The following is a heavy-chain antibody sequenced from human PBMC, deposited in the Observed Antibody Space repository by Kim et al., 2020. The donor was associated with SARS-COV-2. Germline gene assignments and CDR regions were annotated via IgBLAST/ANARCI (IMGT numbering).Heavy chain of an antibody. J-gene: IGHJ4*02. CDR3: AKSNRGLRYFDWLLYVDY. D-gene: IGHD3-9*01. V-gene: IGHV3-23*01. Sequence: KGRFTISRDNSKNTLYLQMNSLRAEDTAVYYCAKSNRGLRYFDWLLYVDYWGQGTLVTVSS.